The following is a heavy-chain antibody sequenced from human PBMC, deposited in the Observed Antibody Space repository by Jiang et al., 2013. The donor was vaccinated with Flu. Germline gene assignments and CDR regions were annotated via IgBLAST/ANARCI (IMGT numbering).Heavy chain of an antibody. Sequence: QPPGKGLEWIGYIYDDGSTNYNPSLKSRATISLDTSKNQFSLKLTSVTAADTAVYYCARVDTHMVPGHFDCWGPGTLVTVSS. D-gene: IGHD5-18*01. J-gene: IGHJ4*02. CDR2: IYDDGST. CDR3: ARVDTHMVPGHFDC. V-gene: IGHV4-59*01.